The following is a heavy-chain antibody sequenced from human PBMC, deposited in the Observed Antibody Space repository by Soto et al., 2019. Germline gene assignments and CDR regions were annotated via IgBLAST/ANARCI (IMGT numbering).Heavy chain of an antibody. CDR1: GGSISSGGYY. V-gene: IGHV4-31*03. Sequence: QVQLQESGPGLVKPSQTLSLTCTVSGGSISSGGYYWSWIRQHPGKGLEWIGYIYYSGSTYYNPSLKSRVTISVDTSKNQFSLKLSSVTAADTAVYYCARTRVLTHTDYSNPFDYWGQGTLVTVSS. D-gene: IGHD4-4*01. J-gene: IGHJ4*02. CDR3: ARTRVLTHTDYSNPFDY. CDR2: IYYSGST.